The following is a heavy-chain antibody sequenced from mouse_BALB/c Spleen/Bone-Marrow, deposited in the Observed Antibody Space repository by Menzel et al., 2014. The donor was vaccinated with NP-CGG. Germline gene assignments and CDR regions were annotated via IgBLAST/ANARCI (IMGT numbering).Heavy chain of an antibody. Sequence: VQLQQSGGGLAQPGGSLRLSCATSGFTFTDYYMSWVRQPPGKALEWLGFSRNKANGYTTEYSASVKGRFTTSRDNSQSILYLQMNTLRAEDSATYYCARDINYDIYWYFDVWGAGTTVTVSS. D-gene: IGHD2-4*01. CDR1: GFTFTDYY. CDR3: ARDINYDIYWYFDV. V-gene: IGHV7-3*02. CDR2: SRNKANGYTT. J-gene: IGHJ1*01.